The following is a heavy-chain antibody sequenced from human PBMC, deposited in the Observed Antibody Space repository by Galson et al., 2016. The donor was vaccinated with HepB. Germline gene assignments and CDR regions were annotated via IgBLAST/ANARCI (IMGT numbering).Heavy chain of an antibody. CDR2: IDWDDDK. J-gene: IGHJ3*02. V-gene: IGHV2-70*01. Sequence: PALVTPTQTLTLTCTFSGFSLHTSGMCVSWIRQPPGKALEWLALIDWDDDKYYNTSLKTRLTISKDTSTNQVILTMTNMDPVDTATYYCARRTYLVDAFAIRGQSTMVTVSS. CDR3: ARRTYLVDAFAI. CDR1: GFSLHTSGMC. D-gene: IGHD1-1*01.